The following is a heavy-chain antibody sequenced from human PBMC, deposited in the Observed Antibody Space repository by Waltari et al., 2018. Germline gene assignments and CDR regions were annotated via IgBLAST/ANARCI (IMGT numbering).Heavy chain of an antibody. CDR3: ATVSGQGDGMDV. CDR1: GYPFTDYS. J-gene: IGHJ6*02. D-gene: IGHD1-26*01. CDR2: VDPADGET. V-gene: IGHV1-69-2*01. Sequence: EVQLLQSGAEVKKPGATVKLSCKVSGYPFTDYSMHWVKQAPGKGLEWMGLVDPADGETIYEEKFQGRVTTTADTSTDTAYMELSSLRSEDTAVYYCATVSGQGDGMDVWGQGTTVTVSS.